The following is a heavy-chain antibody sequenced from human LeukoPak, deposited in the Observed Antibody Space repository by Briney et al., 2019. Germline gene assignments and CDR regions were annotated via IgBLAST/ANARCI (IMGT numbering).Heavy chain of an antibody. CDR2: MHFSGAT. Sequence: SETLSLTCSVFGYSINRGYDWGWIRQSRDKGLEWIASMHFSGATYYNPSLKSRVTISVDTSKNQFSLKLTSVTAADTAVYYCARVFGCPVSRRFDPWGQGTLVTVSS. V-gene: IGHV4-38-2*02. CDR3: ARVFGCPVSRRFDP. CDR1: GYSINRGYD. J-gene: IGHJ5*02. D-gene: IGHD3-10*01.